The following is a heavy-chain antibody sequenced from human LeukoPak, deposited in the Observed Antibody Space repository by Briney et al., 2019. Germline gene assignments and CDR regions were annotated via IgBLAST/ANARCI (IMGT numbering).Heavy chain of an antibody. D-gene: IGHD6-13*01. CDR3: AREREAAAGLNWYFDL. CDR1: GFTVSSNY. J-gene: IGHJ2*01. V-gene: IGHV3-53*04. Sequence: GGSLRLSCAASGFTVSSNYMSWVRQAPGKGLKWVSVIYSGGSTYYADSVKGRFTISRHNSKNTLYLQMNSLRAEDTAVYYCAREREAAAGLNWYFDLWGRGTLVTVSS. CDR2: IYSGGST.